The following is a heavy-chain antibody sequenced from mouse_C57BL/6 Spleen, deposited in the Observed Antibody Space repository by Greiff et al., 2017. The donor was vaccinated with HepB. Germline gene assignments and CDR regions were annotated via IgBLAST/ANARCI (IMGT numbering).Heavy chain of an antibody. CDR2: IYPGDGDT. J-gene: IGHJ3*01. CDR3: ARTGPWFAY. Sequence: VQLQQSGPELVKPGASVKISCKASGYAFSSSWMNWVKQRPGKGLEWIGRIYPGDGDTKYNGKFKGKATLTADKSSSTAYMQLSSLTSEDSAVYFCARTGPWFAYWGQGTLVTVSA. CDR1: GYAFSSSW. V-gene: IGHV1-82*01.